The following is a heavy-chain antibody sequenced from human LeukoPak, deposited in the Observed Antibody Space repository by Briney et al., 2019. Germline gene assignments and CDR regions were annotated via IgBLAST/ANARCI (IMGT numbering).Heavy chain of an antibody. CDR3: AKDGKDIVLMVYAIYRGMDV. J-gene: IGHJ6*02. V-gene: IGHV3-23*01. Sequence: GGSLRLSCAASGFTFSSCAMTWVRQAPGKGLEWVSVISGGGTTYYADSVKGRFTISRDNSKNTLYLQMNSLRAEDTAVYYCAKDGKDIVLMVYAIYRGMDVWGQGTTVTVSS. CDR1: GFTFSSCA. D-gene: IGHD2-8*01. CDR2: ISGGGTT.